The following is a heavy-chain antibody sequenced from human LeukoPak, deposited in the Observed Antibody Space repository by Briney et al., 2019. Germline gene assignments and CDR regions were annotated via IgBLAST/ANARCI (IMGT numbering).Heavy chain of an antibody. J-gene: IGHJ4*02. Sequence: SVKVSCKASGGTFSSYAISWVRQAPGRGLEWMGRIIPILGIANYAQKFQGRVTITADKSTSTAYMELSSLRSEDTAVYYCARDRTPYYYDSSGYYAFDYWGQGTLVTVSS. D-gene: IGHD3-22*01. V-gene: IGHV1-69*04. CDR1: GGTFSSYA. CDR2: IIPILGIA. CDR3: ARDRTPYYYDSSGYYAFDY.